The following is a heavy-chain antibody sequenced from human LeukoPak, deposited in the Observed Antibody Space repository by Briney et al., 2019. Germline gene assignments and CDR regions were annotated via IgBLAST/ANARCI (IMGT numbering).Heavy chain of an antibody. CDR3: ASTFGSGTGFDY. D-gene: IGHD3-10*01. J-gene: IGHJ4*02. CDR2: IYYSGST. Sequence: SETLSRTCTVSGGSISISYWSWIRQPPGKGLEWIGYIYYSGSTNYNPSLKSRVTISVDTSKNQFSLKLSSVTAADTAMYYCASTFGSGTGFDYWGQGTLVTVSS. CDR1: GGSISISY. V-gene: IGHV4-59*01.